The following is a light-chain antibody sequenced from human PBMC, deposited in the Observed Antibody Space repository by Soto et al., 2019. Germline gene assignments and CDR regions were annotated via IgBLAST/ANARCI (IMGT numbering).Light chain of an antibody. Sequence: QSALAQPASVSGSPGQSIAISCTGTSSDVVSYNLVSWYQQHPGKAPKLMIYEGSKRPSGVSNRFSGSKSGNTASLTISGLQAEDEAEYYCYSYAGSDTSYVFGTGTKVTVL. V-gene: IGLV2-23*01. J-gene: IGLJ1*01. CDR3: YSYAGSDTSYV. CDR1: SSDVVSYNL. CDR2: EGS.